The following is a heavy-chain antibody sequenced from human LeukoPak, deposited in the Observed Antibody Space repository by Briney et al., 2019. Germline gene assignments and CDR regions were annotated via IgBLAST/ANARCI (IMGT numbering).Heavy chain of an antibody. CDR1: GGSFSGYY. J-gene: IGHJ4*02. Sequence: SETLSLTCAVYGGSFSGYYWSWIRQPPGKGLEWIGEINHSGSTNYNPSLKSRVTISVDTSKNQFSLKLSSVTAADTAVYYCARLIRGYLGYWGQGTLVTVSS. CDR2: INHSGST. D-gene: IGHD3-22*01. V-gene: IGHV4-34*01. CDR3: ARLIRGYLGY.